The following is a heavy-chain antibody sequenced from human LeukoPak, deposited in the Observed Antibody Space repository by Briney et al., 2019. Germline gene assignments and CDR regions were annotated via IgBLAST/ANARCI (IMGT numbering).Heavy chain of an antibody. D-gene: IGHD6-13*01. V-gene: IGHV3-21*01. J-gene: IGHJ3*02. CDR3: ARSSPYSSSWYSAFDI. CDR2: ISSRSTYV. Sequence: GGSLRLSCAASGFTFSSYDMSWVRRAPGKGLEWVSSISSRSTYVYYADSVKGRFTISRDNAKNSLYLQMNSLRAEDTAVYYCARSSPYSSSWYSAFDIWGQGTMVTVSS. CDR1: GFTFSSYD.